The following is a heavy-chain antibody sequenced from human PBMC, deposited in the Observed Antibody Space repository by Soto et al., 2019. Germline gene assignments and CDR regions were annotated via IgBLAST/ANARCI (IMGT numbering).Heavy chain of an antibody. D-gene: IGHD2-21*02. J-gene: IGHJ6*02. V-gene: IGHV1-8*01. CDR2: MNPNSGNT. CDR1: GYTFTSYD. CDR3: ARIGVVTYYYYGMDV. Sequence: QVQLVQSGAEVKKPGASVKVSCKASGYTFTSYDINWVRQATGQGLEWMRWMNPNSGNTGYAQKFQGRVTMTRNTSISTAYMELSSLRFEATAVYYCARIGVVTYYYYGMDVWGQGTTVTVSS.